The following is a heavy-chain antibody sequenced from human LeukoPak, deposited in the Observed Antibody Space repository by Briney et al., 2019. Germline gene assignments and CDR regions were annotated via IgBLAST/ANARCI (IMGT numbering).Heavy chain of an antibody. CDR2: ISYDGSNK. Sequence: GGSLRLSCAASGFTFSSYAMHWVRQAPGKGLEWVAVISYDGSNKHYADSVKGRFTISRDNSKNTLYLQMNSLRAEDTAVYYCARSNLYGYCSGGSCYEYFQHWGQGTLVTVSS. V-gene: IGHV3-30-3*01. J-gene: IGHJ1*01. CDR3: ARSNLYGYCSGGSCYEYFQH. D-gene: IGHD2-15*01. CDR1: GFTFSSYA.